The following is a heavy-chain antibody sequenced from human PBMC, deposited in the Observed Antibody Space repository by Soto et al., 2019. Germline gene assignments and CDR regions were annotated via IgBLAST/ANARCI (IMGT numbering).Heavy chain of an antibody. CDR3: XXXXXXGMLSWYYYGMDV. J-gene: IGHJ6*02. V-gene: IGHV3-7*01. Sequence: EVQLVESGGGLVQPGGSLRLSCTASGITFSNCWMSWVRRAPGKGLEWVANIKPDGSAKSYVDSVKGRFTISRDNAEKSLYLQMNSLRVEDTAXXYCXXXXXXGMLSWYYYGMDVWGQGTTVTVSS. CDR2: IKPDGSAK. D-gene: IGHD2-15*01. CDR1: GITFSNCW.